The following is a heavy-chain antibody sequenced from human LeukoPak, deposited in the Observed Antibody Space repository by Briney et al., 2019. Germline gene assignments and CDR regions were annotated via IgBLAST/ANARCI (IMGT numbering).Heavy chain of an antibody. CDR3: ARLFPRYYYDSSGYRSTATFDY. CDR1: GGSFSGYY. CDR2: INHSGST. V-gene: IGHV4-34*01. D-gene: IGHD3-22*01. J-gene: IGHJ4*02. Sequence: SETLSLTCAVYGGSFSGYYWSWIRQPPGKGLEWIGEINHSGSTNYNPSLKSRVTISVDTSKNQFSLKLSSVTAADTAVYYCARLFPRYYYDSSGYRSTATFDYWGQGTLVTVSS.